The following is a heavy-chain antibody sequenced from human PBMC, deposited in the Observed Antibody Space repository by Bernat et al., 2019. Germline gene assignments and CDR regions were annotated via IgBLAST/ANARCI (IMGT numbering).Heavy chain of an antibody. D-gene: IGHD6-13*01. V-gene: IGHV3-21*01. CDR3: ARDKIGIAAAEGYYYYGMDV. CDR1: GFTFSSYS. CDR2: ISSSSYI. Sequence: EVQLVESGGGLVKPGGSLRLSCAASGFTFSSYSMNWVRQAPGKGLEWVSSISSSSYIYSAESVKGRFTISRDNAKNSLYLQMNSLRAEDTAVYYCARDKIGIAAAEGYYYYGMDVWGQGTTVTVSS. J-gene: IGHJ6*02.